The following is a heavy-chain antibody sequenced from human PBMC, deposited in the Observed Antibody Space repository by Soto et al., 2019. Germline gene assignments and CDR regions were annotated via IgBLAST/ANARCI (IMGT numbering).Heavy chain of an antibody. Sequence: ASVKVSCKASGYTFSSYGISWVRQAPGQGLEWMGWISAYNGNTNYAQKLQGRVTMTTDTSTSTAYMELRSLRSDDTAVYYCARDLVEAHCGYDCLTSDKYFQYLGQGLPVTVS. CDR2: ISAYNGNT. CDR1: GYTFSSYG. J-gene: IGHJ1*01. V-gene: IGHV1-18*01. D-gene: IGHD2-21*01. CDR3: ARDLVEAHCGYDCLTSDKYFQY.